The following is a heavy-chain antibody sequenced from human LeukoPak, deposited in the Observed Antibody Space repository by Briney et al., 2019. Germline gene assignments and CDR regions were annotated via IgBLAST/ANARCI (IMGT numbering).Heavy chain of an antibody. J-gene: IGHJ3*02. CDR3: ARALLRNNFSGWYRAAFDI. CDR1: GGSISSYY. CDR2: IYYSGST. Sequence: SETLSLTCTVSGGSISSYYWSWIRQPPGKGLKRIGYIYYSGSTNYNPSLKSRVTISVDTSKNQFSLKLSSVTAADTAIYYCARALLRNNFSGWYRAAFDIWGQGTMVTVSS. D-gene: IGHD6-19*01. V-gene: IGHV4-59*12.